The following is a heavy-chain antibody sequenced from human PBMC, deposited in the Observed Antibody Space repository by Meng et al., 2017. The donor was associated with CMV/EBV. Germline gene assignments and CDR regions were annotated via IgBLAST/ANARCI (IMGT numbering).Heavy chain of an antibody. V-gene: IGHV4-59*01. CDR3: ARDAYDSFDS. D-gene: IGHD5-12*01. J-gene: IGHJ4*02. CDR2: VSYSGNT. CDR1: GVSITSFY. Sequence: GSLRLSCSVSGVSITSFYWTWVRQAPGKGLEWIGYVSYSGNTNYNPSFRSRVTISRETSRNQFSLRPTSVTAADTAVYFCARDAYDSFDSWGLGTLVTVSS.